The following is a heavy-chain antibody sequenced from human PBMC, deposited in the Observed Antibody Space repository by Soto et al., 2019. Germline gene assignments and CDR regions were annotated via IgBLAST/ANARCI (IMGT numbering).Heavy chain of an antibody. CDR2: IYSGGST. V-gene: IGHV3-66*01. CDR3: ARDYVLEGNPHYYYYYYMDV. J-gene: IGHJ6*03. CDR1: GFTVSSNY. D-gene: IGHD3-10*02. Sequence: GGSLRLSCAASGFTVSSNYMSWVRQAPGKGLEWVSVIYSGGSTYYEDSVKGRFTISRENSKNTLYLQMNSLRAEDTAVYYCARDYVLEGNPHYYYYYYMDVWGKGTTVTVSS.